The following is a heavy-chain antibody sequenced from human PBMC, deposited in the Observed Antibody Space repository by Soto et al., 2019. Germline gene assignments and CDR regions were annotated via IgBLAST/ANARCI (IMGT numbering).Heavy chain of an antibody. Sequence: GGSLRLSCAASGFTFSSYAMHWVRQAPGKGLEWVAVISYDGSNKYYADSVKGRFTISRDNSKNTLYLQMNSLRAEDTAVYYCASRTLDYYYYYGMDVWGQGTTVTVSS. CDR2: ISYDGSNK. J-gene: IGHJ6*02. CDR3: ASRTLDYYYYYGMDV. V-gene: IGHV3-30-3*01. D-gene: IGHD1-1*01. CDR1: GFTFSSYA.